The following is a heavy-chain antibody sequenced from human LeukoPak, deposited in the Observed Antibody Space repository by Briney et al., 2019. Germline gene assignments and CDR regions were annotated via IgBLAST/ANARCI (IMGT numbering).Heavy chain of an antibody. J-gene: IGHJ5*02. CDR1: GYTFTSYA. CDR3: ARTERGYCSSTSCYKHRNWFDP. Sequence: ASVKVSCKASGYTFTSYAMNWVRQAPGQGLEWTGWINPNSGGTNYAQKFQGRVTMTRDTSISTAYMELSRLRSDDTAVYYCARTERGYCSSTSCYKHRNWFDPWGQGTLVTVSS. V-gene: IGHV1-2*02. D-gene: IGHD2-2*02. CDR2: INPNSGGT.